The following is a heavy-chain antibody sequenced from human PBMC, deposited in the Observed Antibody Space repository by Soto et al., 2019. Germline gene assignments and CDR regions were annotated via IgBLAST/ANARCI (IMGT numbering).Heavy chain of an antibody. CDR1: GGTFSSYA. V-gene: IGHV1-69*12. CDR2: IIPIFGTA. CDR3: ARGGAYYDFWSGYSAYYGMDV. J-gene: IGHJ6*02. Sequence: QVQLVQSGAEVKKPGSSVKVSCKASGGTFSSYAISWVRQAPGQGLEWMGGIIPIFGTANYAQKFQGRVTITADESTSTAYMELSSLRSEDTAVYYCARGGAYYDFWSGYSAYYGMDVWGQGTTVTVSS. D-gene: IGHD3-3*01.